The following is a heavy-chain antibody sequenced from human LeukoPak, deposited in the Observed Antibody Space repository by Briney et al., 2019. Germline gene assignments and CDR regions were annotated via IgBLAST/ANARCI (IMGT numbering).Heavy chain of an antibody. CDR3: ARGAGTGSYYDY. V-gene: IGHV3-74*01. D-gene: IGHD3-10*01. Sequence: TGGSLRLSCAASGFSFSIYWMHWVRQAPGKGLVGVSRLNSDGSSTSYAESVKGRFTISRDNDKKTVYLQISSLRAEDTAVYYCARGAGTGSYYDYWGQGTLVTVSS. CDR1: GFSFSIYW. CDR2: LNSDGSST. J-gene: IGHJ4*02.